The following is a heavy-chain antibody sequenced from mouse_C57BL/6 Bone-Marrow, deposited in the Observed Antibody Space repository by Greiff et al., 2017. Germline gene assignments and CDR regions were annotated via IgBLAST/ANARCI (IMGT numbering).Heavy chain of an antibody. CDR3: TRGPYDCYPYWYFDV. D-gene: IGHD2-3*01. CDR2: IDPETGGT. J-gene: IGHJ1*03. CDR1: GYTFTDYE. V-gene: IGHV1-15*01. Sequence: VQLVESGAELVRPGASVTLSCKASGYTFTDYEMHWVKQTPVHGLEWIGAIDPETGGTAYNQKFKGKAILTADKSSSTAYMERRSLTSEDSAVYYYTRGPYDCYPYWYFDVWGTGTTVTVSS.